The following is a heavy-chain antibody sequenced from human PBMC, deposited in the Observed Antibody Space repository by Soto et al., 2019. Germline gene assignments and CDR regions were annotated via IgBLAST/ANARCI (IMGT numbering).Heavy chain of an antibody. D-gene: IGHD3-10*01. CDR2: IDAGNGNT. Sequence: QVQLVQSGAEVKEPGASVKVSCKASGYTFTSNSMHWVRQAPGQRLEWMGWIDAGNGNTKYSPKFQGRVTLTRDTSASTAYMDLSSLSSEDTAVYYCARGSYGQEFWGQGTLVTVST. J-gene: IGHJ4*02. CDR3: ARGSYGQEF. V-gene: IGHV1-3*01. CDR1: GYTFTSNS.